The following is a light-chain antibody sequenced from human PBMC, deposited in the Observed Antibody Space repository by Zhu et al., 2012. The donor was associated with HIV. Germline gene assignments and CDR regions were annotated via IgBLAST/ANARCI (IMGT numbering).Light chain of an antibody. V-gene: IGKV3-11*01. CDR3: QXCVIDLGLPSL. J-gene: IGKJ4*01. Sequence: EIVLTQSPATLSLSPGERATLSCRASQSVNSYLAWYQQKPGQAPRLLIYDASNRATGIPARFTGSGSGTDFTLTISSLEPEDFAVYYCQXCVIDLGLPSLFGRG. CDR2: DAS. CDR1: QSVNSY.